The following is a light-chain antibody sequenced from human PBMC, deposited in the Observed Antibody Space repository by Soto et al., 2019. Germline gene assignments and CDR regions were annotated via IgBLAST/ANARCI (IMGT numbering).Light chain of an antibody. V-gene: IGKV3-15*01. Sequence: EIVMTQSPATLSVSPGDRATLYCRASQSVSSNLAWYQQKPGQAPRLLIYGASTRATGIPARFSGSGSGTEFTLTISSLQSEDFAVYYCQQYNNWPLTFGPGTKVDIK. J-gene: IGKJ3*01. CDR3: QQYNNWPLT. CDR1: QSVSSN. CDR2: GAS.